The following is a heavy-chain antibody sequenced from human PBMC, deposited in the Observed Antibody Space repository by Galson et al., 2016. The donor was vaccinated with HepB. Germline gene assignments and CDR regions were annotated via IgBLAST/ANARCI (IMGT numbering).Heavy chain of an antibody. V-gene: IGHV3-21*01. CDR1: RFTFTDYW. J-gene: IGHJ5*02. Sequence: YLRLSCAASRFTFTDYWMTWVRQAPGKGLEWVSFISITSGYKYYADSLKGRFTISRDNAKNSLYLQMNSLRAEDTAVYYCAKEGEWDLLNSFDPWGQGTLVTVSS. CDR2: ISITSGYK. D-gene: IGHD1-26*01. CDR3: AKEGEWDLLNSFDP.